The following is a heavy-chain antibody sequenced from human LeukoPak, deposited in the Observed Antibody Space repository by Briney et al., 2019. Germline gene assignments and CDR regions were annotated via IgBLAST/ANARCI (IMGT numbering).Heavy chain of an antibody. J-gene: IGHJ5*02. Sequence: SETLSLTCTVSGGSISSSSYYWGWIRQPPGKGLEWIGSIYYSGSTYYNPSLKSRVTISVDTSKNQFSLKLSSVTAADTAVYYRARLWDIVVVEGNWFDPWGQGTLVTVSS. D-gene: IGHD2-15*01. CDR1: GGSISSSSYY. CDR2: IYYSGST. CDR3: ARLWDIVVVEGNWFDP. V-gene: IGHV4-39*01.